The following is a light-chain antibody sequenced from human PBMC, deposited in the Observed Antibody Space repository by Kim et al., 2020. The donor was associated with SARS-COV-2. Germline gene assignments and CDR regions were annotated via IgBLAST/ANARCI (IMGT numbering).Light chain of an antibody. CDR3: QQYA. V-gene: IGKV1-5*03. J-gene: IGKJ4*01. Sequence: DIQMTQSPSTLSASVGDRVTITCRASQSISSWLAWYQQKPGKAPKLLIYKASSLESGVPSRFSGSGSGTEFTLTISSLQPDDFATYYCQQYAFGGGTKVDIK. CDR2: KAS. CDR1: QSISSW.